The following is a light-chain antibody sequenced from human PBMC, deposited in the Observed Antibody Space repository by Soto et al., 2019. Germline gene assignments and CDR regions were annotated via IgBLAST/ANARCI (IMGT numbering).Light chain of an antibody. V-gene: IGKV1-9*01. J-gene: IGKJ4*01. Sequence: DIPLTQSPSFLSASVGDRVTITCRASQGISSYLVWYQQKPGKAPKLLIYAASTLQSGVPSRFSGSGSGTEFTLTIISLQPEDFATYFCQQLNSYPLTFGGGTKVEIK. CDR1: QGISSY. CDR3: QQLNSYPLT. CDR2: AAS.